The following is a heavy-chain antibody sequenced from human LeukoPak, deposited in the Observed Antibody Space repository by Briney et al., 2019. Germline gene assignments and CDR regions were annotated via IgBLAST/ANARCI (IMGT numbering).Heavy chain of an antibody. CDR1: GFTVITNY. D-gene: IGHD3-22*01. V-gene: IGHV3-53*01. CDR2: IYTGGAT. CDR3: ARGPGGYYNY. Sequence: GGSLRLSCAASGFTVITNYMAWVRQAPGKGLEWVSVIYTGGATYYADSVKGRFTISRDNSKNTLYLQMNGPRAEDTAVYYCARGPGGYYNYWGQGTLVTVSS. J-gene: IGHJ4*02.